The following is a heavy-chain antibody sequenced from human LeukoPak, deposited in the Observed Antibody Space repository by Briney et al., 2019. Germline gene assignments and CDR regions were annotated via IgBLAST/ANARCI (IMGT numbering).Heavy chain of an antibody. V-gene: IGHV3-21*01. CDR1: GFTFSSYT. CDR2: ISTSSSYI. J-gene: IGHJ6*03. Sequence: SMRLSSAACGFTFSSYTMNWVRQAREKLLEWVSPISTSSSYIYYADSVRGRFTISRDNVKTSLYLQMNSRRAEDTAVYYCARDGDTVLTRGYYYYMDVWGKGNTVTVSS. D-gene: IGHD4-23*01. CDR3: ARDGDTVLTRGYYYYMDV.